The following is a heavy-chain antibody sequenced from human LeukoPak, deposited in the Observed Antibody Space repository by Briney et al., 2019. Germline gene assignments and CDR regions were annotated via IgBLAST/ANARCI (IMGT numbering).Heavy chain of an antibody. J-gene: IGHJ6*03. D-gene: IGHD4-23*01. CDR1: GGSISSYY. V-gene: IGHV4-4*07. Sequence: SETLSLTCTVSGGSISSYYWSWIRQPAGKGLEWIGRIYTSGSTNYNPSLKSRVTMPVGTSKNQFSLKLSSVTAADTAVYYCARDDYGGSPYYYYYMDVWGKGTTVTVSS. CDR2: IYTSGST. CDR3: ARDDYGGSPYYYYYMDV.